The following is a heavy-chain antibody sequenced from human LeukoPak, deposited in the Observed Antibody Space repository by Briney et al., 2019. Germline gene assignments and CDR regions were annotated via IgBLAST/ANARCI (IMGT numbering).Heavy chain of an antibody. J-gene: IGHJ4*02. CDR2: IIPIFGTA. Sequence: SVKVSCKASGGTFSSYAISWVRQAPGQGLEWMGGIIPIFGTANYAQKFQGRVTITADESTSTAYMELSSLRSEDTAVYYGARGHDYGGKAVDYWGQGTLVTVSS. CDR1: GGTFSSYA. CDR3: ARGHDYGGKAVDY. V-gene: IGHV1-69*13. D-gene: IGHD4-23*01.